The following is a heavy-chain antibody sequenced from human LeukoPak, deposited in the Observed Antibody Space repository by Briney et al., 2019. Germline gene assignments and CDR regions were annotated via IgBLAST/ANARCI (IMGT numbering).Heavy chain of an antibody. V-gene: IGHV3-23*01. CDR2: IGAGGAAT. D-gene: IGHD6-19*01. CDR3: GRPTKFWLIQGDGVDV. J-gene: IGHJ6*02. Sequence: GASLRLPCAASGFTFTTYAMTWVRQAPGKGLEWVSSIGAGGAATFYSDSVKGRFTISRDNSMNTLYLQMNSLRADDTAVYYCGRPTKFWLIQGDGVDVWGQGTTVTVSS. CDR1: GFTFTTYA.